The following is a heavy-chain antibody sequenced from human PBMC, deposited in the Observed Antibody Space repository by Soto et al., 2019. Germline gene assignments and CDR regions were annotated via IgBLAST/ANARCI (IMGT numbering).Heavy chain of an antibody. V-gene: IGHV4-59*03. Sequence: QVQLQESGPGLVKPSETLSLTCTVSGGSITGYYWSWIRQPPGKGLEFIGYIYHSGATEYTPSLKSRVTISVDKSENQFSLQMRSVSAAETAMYFCARLGLTGPPVQYHHYGLDVWGQGATVTVSS. D-gene: IGHD3-9*01. CDR1: GGSITGYY. CDR3: ARLGLTGPPVQYHHYGLDV. CDR2: IYHSGAT. J-gene: IGHJ6*02.